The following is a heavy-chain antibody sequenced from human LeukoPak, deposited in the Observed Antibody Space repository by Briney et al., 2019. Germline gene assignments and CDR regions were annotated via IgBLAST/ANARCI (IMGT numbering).Heavy chain of an antibody. Sequence: PGGSLRLSCAVSGLTFSIFGMSWVRQSPGKGLEWVSAISGSATGGITNYADSVKCRFTISRDNDKNTVYLQMNNLRVEDTAVYYCANHRSAFEFWGQGTLVTVSS. J-gene: IGHJ4*02. V-gene: IGHV3-23*01. CDR3: ANHRSAFEF. D-gene: IGHD3-10*01. CDR2: ISGSATGGIT. CDR1: GLTFSIFG.